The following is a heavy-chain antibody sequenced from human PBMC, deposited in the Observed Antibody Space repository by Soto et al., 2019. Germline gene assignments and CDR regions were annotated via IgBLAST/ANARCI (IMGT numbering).Heavy chain of an antibody. CDR2: ISYDGSNK. J-gene: IGHJ4*02. V-gene: IGHV3-30-3*01. Sequence: QVQLVESGGGVVQPGRSLRLSCAASGFTFSSYAMHWVRQAPGKGLEWVAVISYDGSNKYYADSVKGRFTISRDNSKNPLYLQMNSLSAEDTAVYYCARGIVSSQYSGYDTGGFDYWGQGTLVTVSS. D-gene: IGHD5-12*01. CDR1: GFTFSSYA. CDR3: ARGIVSSQYSGYDTGGFDY.